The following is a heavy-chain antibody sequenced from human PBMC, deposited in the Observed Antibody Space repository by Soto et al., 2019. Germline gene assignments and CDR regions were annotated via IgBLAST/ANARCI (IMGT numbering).Heavy chain of an antibody. CDR2: ISGHGGST. V-gene: IGHV3-23*01. J-gene: IGHJ4*02. CDR3: VKSYRYSYGSDY. D-gene: IGHD5-18*01. Sequence: TGGSLRLSSAASGFSFSSYAMNWVRQAPVQGLEWVSGISGHGGSTYYADSVKGRSTISRDKSKNTMYMQMNSLRVEYTAVYYCVKSYRYSYGSDYWGQGTLATVSS. CDR1: GFSFSSYA.